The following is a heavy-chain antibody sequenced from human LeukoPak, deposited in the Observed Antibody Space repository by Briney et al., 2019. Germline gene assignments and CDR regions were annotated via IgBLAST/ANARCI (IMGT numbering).Heavy chain of an antibody. J-gene: IGHJ1*01. D-gene: IGHD6-13*01. CDR2: IYYSGSS. CDR3: ARGGRYSSSFRSFQH. CDR1: GGSISSSSSY. Sequence: ASETLPLTCSVSGGSISSSSSYWGWIRQPPGKGLEWIGSIYYSGSSFDNPSLKSRVTISVDTSKNQFSLKLSSVTAADTAVYYCARGGRYSSSFRSFQHWGQGTLVIVSS. V-gene: IGHV4-39*07.